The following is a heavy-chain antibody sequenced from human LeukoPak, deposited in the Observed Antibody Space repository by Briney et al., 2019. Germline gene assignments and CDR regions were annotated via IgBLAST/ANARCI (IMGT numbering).Heavy chain of an antibody. J-gene: IGHJ4*02. D-gene: IGHD4-17*01. Sequence: GGSLRLSCAASGFTFSSYSMNWVRQAPGKGLEWISYITSSSSSMYYADSVKGRFTISRDNAKNSLYLQMKILRAEDTAVYYCARVIGSYGDSAYWGQGTLVTVSS. V-gene: IGHV3-48*04. CDR2: ITSSSSSM. CDR3: ARVIGSYGDSAY. CDR1: GFTFSSYS.